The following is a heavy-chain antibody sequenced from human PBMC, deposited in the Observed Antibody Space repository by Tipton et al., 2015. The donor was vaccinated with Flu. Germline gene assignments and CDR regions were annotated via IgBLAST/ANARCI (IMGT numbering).Heavy chain of an antibody. Sequence: TLSLTCTVSGGSITSSTDYWSWIRQPAGKGLEWIGRIYTSGSTTYSPSLKSRVTISIDRSKNQFSLKLTSVTAADTAVYYCARDYGDFNWFDPWGQGTLVTVSS. J-gene: IGHJ5*02. CDR1: GGSITSSTDY. V-gene: IGHV4-61*02. D-gene: IGHD3-10*01. CDR3: ARDYGDFNWFDP. CDR2: IYTSGST.